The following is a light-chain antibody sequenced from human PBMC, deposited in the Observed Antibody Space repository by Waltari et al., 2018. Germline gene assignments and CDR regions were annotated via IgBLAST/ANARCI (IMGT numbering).Light chain of an antibody. CDR2: DAS. CDR3: QQRSNWPLT. Sequence: EVVLTQSPATLSLSPGERATLSCRASQSVNDYLAWYQQKPGQAPRLLMYDASNRATGIPARFSGSGYGTDFTLTISSLESEDFAVYYCQQRSNWPLTFGGGNKVEIK. J-gene: IGKJ4*01. CDR1: QSVNDY. V-gene: IGKV3-11*01.